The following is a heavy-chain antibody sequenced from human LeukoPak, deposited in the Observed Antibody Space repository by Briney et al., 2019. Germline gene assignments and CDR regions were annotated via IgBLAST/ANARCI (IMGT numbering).Heavy chain of an antibody. Sequence: SETLSLTCTVSGGSISSSSYYWSWIRQPPGKGLEWIGEINHSGSTNYNPSLKSRVTISVDTSKNQFSLKLSSVTAADTAVYYCARAGITIFGVVIWNDAFDIWGQGTIVTVSS. J-gene: IGHJ3*02. CDR1: GGSISSSSYY. CDR2: INHSGST. V-gene: IGHV4-39*07. CDR3: ARAGITIFGVVIWNDAFDI. D-gene: IGHD3-3*01.